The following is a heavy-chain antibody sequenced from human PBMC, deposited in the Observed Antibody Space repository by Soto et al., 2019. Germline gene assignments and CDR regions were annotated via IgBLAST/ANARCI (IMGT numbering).Heavy chain of an antibody. J-gene: IGHJ4*02. Sequence: EVQLVESGGGLVQPGGSLKLSCAASAFTFSGSAMHWVRQASGKGLEWVGRIRSKANSYATAYAASVKGRFTISRDDSKNTAYLQMNSLKTEDSAVYYCTRHSSGGPVYWGQGTLVTVSS. V-gene: IGHV3-73*02. CDR2: IRSKANSYAT. CDR3: TRHSSGGPVY. D-gene: IGHD6-19*01. CDR1: AFTFSGSA.